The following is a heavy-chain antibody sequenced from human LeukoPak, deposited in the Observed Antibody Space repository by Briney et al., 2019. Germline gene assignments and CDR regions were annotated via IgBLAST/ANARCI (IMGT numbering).Heavy chain of an antibody. CDR2: IIPILGIA. J-gene: IGHJ4*02. V-gene: IGHV1-69*04. CDR1: GGTFSSYA. CDR3: ARGHTVVTHFDY. D-gene: IGHD4-23*01. Sequence: ASVKVSCKASGGTFSSYAISWVRQAPGQGREWMGRIIPILGIANYAQKFQGRVTITADTSTSTACMELSSLRSEDTAVYYCARGHTVVTHFDYWGQGTLVTVSS.